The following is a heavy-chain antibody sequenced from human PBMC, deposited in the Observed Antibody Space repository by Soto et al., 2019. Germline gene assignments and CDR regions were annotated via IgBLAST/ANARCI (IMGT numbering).Heavy chain of an antibody. CDR3: ARADRSLVWFDP. V-gene: IGHV1-18*01. D-gene: IGHD3-9*01. J-gene: IGHJ5*02. CDR2: IRAYNGNR. Sequence: QVQLVQSGAEVKKPGASVKVSCKASGYTFTSYGMSWVRQAPGQGLEWMGWIRAYNGNRHYAQKLQGRVTMTTDTSTSTAYMELRSLSSDDTAVYYCARADRSLVWFDPWGQGTLVTGSS. CDR1: GYTFTSYG.